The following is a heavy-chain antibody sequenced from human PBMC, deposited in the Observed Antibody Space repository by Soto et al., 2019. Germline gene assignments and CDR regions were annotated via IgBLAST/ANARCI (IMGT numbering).Heavy chain of an antibody. V-gene: IGHV1-69*13. CDR1: GGTFSSYA. J-gene: IGHJ6*02. D-gene: IGHD2-21*02. Sequence: AASVKVSCKASGGTFSSYAISWVRQAPGQGLEWMGGIIPIFGTANYAQKFQGRVTITADESTSTAYMELSSLRSEDTAVYYCAREGRGDKGRYYYGMDVWGQGTTVTVSS. CDR3: AREGRGDKGRYYYGMDV. CDR2: IIPIFGTA.